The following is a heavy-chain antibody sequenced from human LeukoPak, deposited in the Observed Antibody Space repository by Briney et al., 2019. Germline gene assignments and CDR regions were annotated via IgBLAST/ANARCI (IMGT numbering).Heavy chain of an antibody. CDR3: AREEMATISDAFDI. J-gene: IGHJ3*02. Sequence: PGGSLRLSCAASGFSFSRYWMHWVRQAPGKGLVWVSRMNSDGSSTNYADSVKGRFTISRDNAKNSLYPQMNSLRAEDTAVYYCAREEMATISDAFDIWGQGTMVTVSS. CDR1: GFSFSRYW. D-gene: IGHD5-24*01. V-gene: IGHV3-74*01. CDR2: MNSDGSST.